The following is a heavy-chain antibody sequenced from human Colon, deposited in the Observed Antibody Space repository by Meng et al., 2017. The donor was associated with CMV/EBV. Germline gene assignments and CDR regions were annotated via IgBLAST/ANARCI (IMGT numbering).Heavy chain of an antibody. Sequence: SCTASGFNFKSYSMNWVRQAPGKGLEWVSCISTDGKYIYYADSMKGRFNISRDDAKNSLYLEMNNLRAEDSAVYYCARGGITMARYGLDFWGQGTTVTVSS. CDR3: ARGGITMARYGLDF. V-gene: IGHV3-21*06. CDR1: GFNFKSYS. CDR2: ISTDGKYI. D-gene: IGHD3-10*01. J-gene: IGHJ6*02.